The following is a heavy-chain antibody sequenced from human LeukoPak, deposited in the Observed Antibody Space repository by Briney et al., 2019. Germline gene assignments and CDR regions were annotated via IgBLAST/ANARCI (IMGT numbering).Heavy chain of an antibody. CDR3: ARESCSSTSCYTETGIDY. V-gene: IGHV3-48*01. CDR1: GFTFSSYS. D-gene: IGHD2-2*02. CDR2: ISSSSSTI. J-gene: IGHJ4*02. Sequence: GSLRLSCAASGFTFSSYSMSWVRQAPGKGLEWVSYISSSSSTIYYADSVKGRFTISRDNAKNSLYLQMNSLRAEDTAVYYCARESCSSTSCYTETGIDYWGQGTLVTVSS.